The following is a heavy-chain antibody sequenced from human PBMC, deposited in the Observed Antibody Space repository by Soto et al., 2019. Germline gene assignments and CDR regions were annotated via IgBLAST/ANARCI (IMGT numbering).Heavy chain of an antibody. CDR2: IYSGGNT. Sequence: EVQLVESGGDLVQPGGSLRLSCAASGFTISNNYMSWVRQAPGRGLEWVSVIYSGGNTYNADSVKGRFTVSRDNSRNTLYLQMNTLRVEDTAVYYCARGPRGWDYWGQGTLVTVSS. CDR3: ARGPRGWDY. D-gene: IGHD6-19*01. CDR1: GFTISNNY. J-gene: IGHJ4*02. V-gene: IGHV3-66*01.